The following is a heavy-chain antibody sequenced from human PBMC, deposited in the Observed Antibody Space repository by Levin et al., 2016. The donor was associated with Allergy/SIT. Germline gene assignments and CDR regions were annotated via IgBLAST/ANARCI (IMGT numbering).Heavy chain of an antibody. V-gene: IGHV1-8*01. CDR3: ARVRIMFQGVKVFDY. D-gene: IGHD3-10*01. CDR1: GYTFSNYD. J-gene: IGHJ4*02. Sequence: ASVKVSCKASGYTFSNYDINWVRQATGQGLEWMGWMNPNSGDTDYAQKFQGRVTMTRNSSITTAYMELSSLRSEDTAVYYCARVRIMFQGVKVFDYWGQGTLVVVSS. CDR2: MNPNSGDT.